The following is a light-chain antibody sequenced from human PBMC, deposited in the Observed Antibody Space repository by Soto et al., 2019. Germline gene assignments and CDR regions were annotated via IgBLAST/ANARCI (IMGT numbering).Light chain of an antibody. CDR2: EVS. J-gene: IGLJ1*01. CDR3: SSYTSSRAYV. CDR1: SSDVGSYNY. V-gene: IGLV2-14*01. Sequence: QSVLTQPASVSGSPGQSITISCTGTSSDVGSYNYVSWYQQHPGKAPKLMIHEVSNRPSGVSNRFSGSKSGNTASLTISGLQAEDEADYYCSSYTSSRAYVFGTGTKLTVL.